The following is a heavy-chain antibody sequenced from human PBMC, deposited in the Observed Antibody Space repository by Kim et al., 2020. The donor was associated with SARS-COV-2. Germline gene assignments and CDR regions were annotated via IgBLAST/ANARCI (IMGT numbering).Heavy chain of an antibody. CDR2: IYCDGSNK. J-gene: IGHJ6*02. CDR1: GFTFSIYG. D-gene: IGHD6-19*01. Sequence: GGSLRLSCAASGFTFSIYGMHWVRQAPGKGLVWVAVIYCDGSNKNYADSVKGRFTISRDNSKNRLYLQMNSLRAEDTAVYYCAKDHGAGSSGRLYYYYGMDVWGQGTSVTVSS. CDR3: AKDHGAGSSGRLYYYYGMDV. V-gene: IGHV3-30*18.